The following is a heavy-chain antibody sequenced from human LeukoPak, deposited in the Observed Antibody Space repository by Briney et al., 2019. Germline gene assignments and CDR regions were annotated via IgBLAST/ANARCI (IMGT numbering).Heavy chain of an antibody. V-gene: IGHV3-48*01. D-gene: IGHD5-12*01. CDR3: AKDAGGSYFNY. Sequence: GGSLRLSCVTSGFPFSTYSMNWVRQAPGKGLEWLSYITSISDTIYSADSVKGAFTISRDNAKNSLYLQINTLRAEDTAVYYCAKDAGGSYFNYWGQGTLVTVSS. CDR2: ITSISDTI. CDR1: GFPFSTYS. J-gene: IGHJ4*02.